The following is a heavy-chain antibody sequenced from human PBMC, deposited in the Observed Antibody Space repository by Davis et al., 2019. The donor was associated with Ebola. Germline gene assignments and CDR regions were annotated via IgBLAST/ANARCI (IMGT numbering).Heavy chain of an antibody. J-gene: IGHJ4*02. Sequence: MPGGSLRLSCAVYGGSFSGYYWSWIRQPPGKGLEWIGEINHSGSTNYNPSLKSRVTISVDKSKNQFSLKLSSVTAADTAVYYCARANYGSGSYPVDYWGQGTLVTVSS. CDR1: GGSFSGYY. CDR3: ARANYGSGSYPVDY. V-gene: IGHV4-34*01. D-gene: IGHD3-10*01. CDR2: INHSGST.